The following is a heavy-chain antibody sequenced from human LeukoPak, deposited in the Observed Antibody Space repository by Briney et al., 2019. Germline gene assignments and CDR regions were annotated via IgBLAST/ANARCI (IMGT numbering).Heavy chain of an antibody. D-gene: IGHD1-14*01. V-gene: IGHV1-2*02. J-gene: IGHJ6*03. CDR2: INPNSGDT. CDR3: ARGVAGVYFYYYMDV. CDR1: GCTFTGYY. Sequence: ASVTVSCKASGCTFTGYYMHWVRQAPGQGLEWMGWINPNSGDTHYAQKFQGRVTMTRDTSISTAYMELSRLRSDDTAVYYCARGVAGVYFYYYMDVWGKGTTVTVSS.